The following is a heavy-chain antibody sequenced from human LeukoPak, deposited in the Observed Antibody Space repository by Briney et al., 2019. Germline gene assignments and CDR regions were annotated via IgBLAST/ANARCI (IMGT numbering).Heavy chain of an antibody. CDR1: GSSISSYY. Sequence: SETLSLTCNVSGSSISSYYWSGIPQDPGEGLEWIGYIYSSGITYYKPSLKSRVTISVDTSRNQFSLRLRSVTAADTAVYYCARDPRGYGMDVWGQGTTVTVSS. CDR3: ARDPRGYGMDV. D-gene: IGHD3-10*01. J-gene: IGHJ6*02. V-gene: IGHV4-59*06. CDR2: IYSSGIT.